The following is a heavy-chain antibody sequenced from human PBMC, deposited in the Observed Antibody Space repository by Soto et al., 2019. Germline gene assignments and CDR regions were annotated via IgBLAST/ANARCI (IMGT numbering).Heavy chain of an antibody. D-gene: IGHD6-13*01. J-gene: IGHJ6*02. V-gene: IGHV6-1*01. CDR3: ARDLKDSSSRYCYYGMDV. Sequence: QSQTLSLTCAISGDSVSSNSAAWNWIRQSPSRGLEWLGRTYYRSKWYNDYAVSVKSRITINPDTSKNQFSLQLNSVTPEDTAVYYCARDLKDSSSRYCYYGMDVWGQGTTVTVSS. CDR1: GDSVSSNSAA. CDR2: TYYRSKWYN.